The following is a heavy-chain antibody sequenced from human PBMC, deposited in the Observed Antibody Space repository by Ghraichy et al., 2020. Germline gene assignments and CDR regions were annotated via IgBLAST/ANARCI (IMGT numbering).Heavy chain of an antibody. CDR1: GFTFSNHG. CDR2: VSNDGSNR. D-gene: IGHD4-11*01. J-gene: IGHJ4*02. V-gene: IGHV3-30*18. CDR3: AKEGPPTYSRSWYGQNVEYYFDS. Sequence: GESLNISCAASGFTFSNHGMYWVRQAPGKGLEWVAVVSNDGSNRQYAESLKGRVTISRDNSKSTVYLQIHSLRREDTAMYYCAKEGPPTYSRSWYGQNVEYYFDSWGQGTLVTVYS.